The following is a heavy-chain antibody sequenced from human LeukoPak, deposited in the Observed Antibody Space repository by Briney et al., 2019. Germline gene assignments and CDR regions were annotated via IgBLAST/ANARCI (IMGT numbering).Heavy chain of an antibody. J-gene: IGHJ3*02. D-gene: IGHD1-26*01. CDR3: AAIRSVVGAFDI. CDR1: GYTFTNFD. CDR2: MNPYTGKT. Sequence: ASVKVSCKTSGYTFTNFDINWVRQATGQGLEWLGWMNPYTGKTGYAQKFQGRVTFTGDTSIRTAYMEVSSLTSEDTAVYYCAAIRSVVGAFDIWGQGTMVTVSS. V-gene: IGHV1-8*03.